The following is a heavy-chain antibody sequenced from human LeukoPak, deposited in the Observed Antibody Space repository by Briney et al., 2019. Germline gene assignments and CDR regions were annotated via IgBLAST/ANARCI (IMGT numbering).Heavy chain of an antibody. Sequence: GESLKISCKGSGYTFTNFWIVWVRQMPGKGLEWMGSIYLGGSDTRYSPSFQGQITISADKSISTAYLQWSSLKASDTAMYYCARQYRAFYYDSSGYGYWGQGTLVTVSS. CDR3: ARQYRAFYYDSSGYGY. D-gene: IGHD3-22*01. CDR2: IYLGGSDT. CDR1: GYTFTNFW. V-gene: IGHV5-51*01. J-gene: IGHJ4*02.